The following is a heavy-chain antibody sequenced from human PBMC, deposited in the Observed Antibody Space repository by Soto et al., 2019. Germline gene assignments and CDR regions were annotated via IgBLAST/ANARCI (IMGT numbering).Heavy chain of an antibody. CDR3: ARHAGTTVAPDSLFGNPKFVFWAFDY. V-gene: IGHV4-39*01. J-gene: IGHJ4*02. Sequence: SVTLSLTCTIPSGSIATAGYFWGWICHTPGKALEWISSLFHIGRHYYNPSLKSRVTISADTSRNQFSLMLSSVTAADTAVYYCARHAGTTVAPDSLFGNPKFVFWAFDYWGQGTLVT. CDR2: LFHIGRH. CDR1: SGSIATAGYF. D-gene: IGHD4-17*01.